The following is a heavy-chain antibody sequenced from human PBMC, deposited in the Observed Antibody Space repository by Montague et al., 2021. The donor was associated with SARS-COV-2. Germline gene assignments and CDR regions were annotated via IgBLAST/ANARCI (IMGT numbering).Heavy chain of an antibody. CDR1: GGSIFSNSFY. Sequence: SETLSLTCTVSGGSIFSNSFYWGWIRQSPGQGLEWIGNVLSSGSTFYNPSLRSRVTMSEDMSKNQFSLKLMSVTAADMAVYYCARSTVGTSHFDYWGQGTLVTVSS. CDR2: VLSSGST. CDR3: ARSTVGTSHFDY. J-gene: IGHJ4*02. D-gene: IGHD1-26*01. V-gene: IGHV4-39*01.